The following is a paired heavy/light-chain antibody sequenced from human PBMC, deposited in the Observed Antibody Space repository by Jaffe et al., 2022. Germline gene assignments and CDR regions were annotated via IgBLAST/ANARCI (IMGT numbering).Heavy chain of an antibody. CDR2: ISGSGGST. D-gene: IGHD6-13*01. V-gene: IGHV3-23*01. J-gene: IGHJ5*02. Sequence: EVQLLESGGGLVQPGGSLRLSCAASGFTFSSYAMSWVRQAPGKGLEWVSAISGSGGSTYYADSVKGRFTISRDNSKNTLYLQMNSLRAEDTAVYYCAKEVPVDSSSWYYGWFDPWGQGTLVTVSS. CDR3: AKEVPVDSSSWYYGWFDP. CDR1: GFTFSSYA.
Light chain of an antibody. CDR3: QQYNSLWT. CDR2: KAS. CDR1: QSISSW. Sequence: DIQMTQSPSTLSASVGDRVTITCRASQSISSWLAWYQQKPGKAPKLLIYKASSLESGVPSRFSGSGSGTEFTLTISSLQPDDFATYYCQQYNSLWTFGQGTKVEIK. J-gene: IGKJ1*01. V-gene: IGKV1-5*03.